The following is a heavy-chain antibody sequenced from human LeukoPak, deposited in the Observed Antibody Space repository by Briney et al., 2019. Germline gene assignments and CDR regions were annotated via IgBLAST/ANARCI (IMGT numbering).Heavy chain of an antibody. Sequence: GGSLRLSCAASGFTFSSYWMSWVRQAPGKGLEWVANIKQDGSEKYYVDSVKGRFTISRDNAKNSLYLQMNSLRAGDTALYYCASSGYFGEADYADYWGQGILVAVSS. D-gene: IGHD3-10*01. V-gene: IGHV3-7*03. CDR1: GFTFSSYW. CDR3: ASSGYFGEADYADY. CDR2: IKQDGSEK. J-gene: IGHJ4*02.